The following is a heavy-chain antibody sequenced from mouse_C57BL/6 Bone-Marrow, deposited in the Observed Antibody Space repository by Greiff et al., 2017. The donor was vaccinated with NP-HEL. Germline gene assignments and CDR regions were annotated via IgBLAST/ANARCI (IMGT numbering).Heavy chain of an antibody. Sequence: VQLQQSVAELVRPGASVKLSCTASGFNIKNTYMHWVKQRPEQGLEWIGRIDPANGNTKYAPKFQGKATITADTSSNTAYLQFSSLTSEDTAIYYCAPHYYGSSYDAWFAYWGQGTLVTVSA. J-gene: IGHJ3*01. V-gene: IGHV14-3*01. CDR2: IDPANGNT. CDR3: APHYYGSSYDAWFAY. CDR1: GFNIKNTY. D-gene: IGHD1-1*01.